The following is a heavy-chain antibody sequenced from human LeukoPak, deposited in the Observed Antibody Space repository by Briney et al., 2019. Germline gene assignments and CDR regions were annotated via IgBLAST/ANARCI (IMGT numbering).Heavy chain of an antibody. CDR2: IKQDGSEK. V-gene: IGHV3-7*01. Sequence: RAGGSLRLSCAASGFTFSSYWMSWVRQAPGKGLEWVANIKQDGSEKYYVDSVKGRFTISRDNAKNSLYLQMNSLRAEDTAVYYCARDGVLRYFDWLLPDFDYWGQGTLVTVSS. CDR3: ARDGVLRYFDWLLPDFDY. D-gene: IGHD3-9*01. J-gene: IGHJ4*02. CDR1: GFTFSSYW.